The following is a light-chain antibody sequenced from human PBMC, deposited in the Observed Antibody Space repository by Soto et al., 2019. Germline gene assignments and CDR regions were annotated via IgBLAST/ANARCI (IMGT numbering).Light chain of an antibody. CDR3: QQYNTWPPIT. Sequence: PGERASLSCRARQSISRNLAWYQQNPGQAPRLRIYAASTRATGIPARFSGSGSGTEFTLTISSLQTVDFAVYYCQQYNTWPPITFGQGTRLEMK. V-gene: IGKV3-15*01. CDR1: QSISRN. J-gene: IGKJ5*01. CDR2: AAS.